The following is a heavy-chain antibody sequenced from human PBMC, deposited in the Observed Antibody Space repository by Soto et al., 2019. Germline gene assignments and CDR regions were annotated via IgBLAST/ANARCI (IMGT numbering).Heavy chain of an antibody. J-gene: IGHJ6*02. CDR3: ATSQFPPFHYPSGSPLDV. CDR1: GGICSSYV. Sequence: GASVKVSCKVSGGICSSYVISWVRQAPGQGLEWMGGIIPIFGKKNYAQKSKSRVTITADKSTVYMQLSRLRSEDTAIYYCATSQFPPFHYPSGSPLDVWGQGTTVTVSS. CDR2: IIPIFGKK. D-gene: IGHD3-10*01. V-gene: IGHV1-69*06.